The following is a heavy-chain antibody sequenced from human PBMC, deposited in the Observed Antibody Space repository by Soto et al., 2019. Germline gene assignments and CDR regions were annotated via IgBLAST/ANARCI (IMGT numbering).Heavy chain of an antibody. D-gene: IGHD1-7*01. V-gene: IGHV4-30-2*01. J-gene: IGHJ6*02. CDR1: GGSISSGGYS. CDR3: ARGGNYGLLAIDV. Sequence: QLQLQESGSGLVKPSQTLSLTCAVSGGSISSGGYSWSWIRQPPGKGLEWIGYIYHSGSTYYNPTLHRRAPXSXDXXTSQSSLKLSTVTAADTAVYYCARGGNYGLLAIDVWGQGTTVTVSS. CDR2: IYHSGST.